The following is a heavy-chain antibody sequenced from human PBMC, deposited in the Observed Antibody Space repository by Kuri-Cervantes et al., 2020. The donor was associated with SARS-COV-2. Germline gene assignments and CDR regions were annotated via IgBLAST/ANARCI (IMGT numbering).Heavy chain of an antibody. Sequence: GESLKISCAASGFTFSSYSMSWVRQAPGKGLEWVANIKQDGSEKYYVDSVKGRFTISRDNAKNSLYLQMNSLRAEDTAVYYCARDSGYYGMDVWGQGTTVTVSS. V-gene: IGHV3-7*05. J-gene: IGHJ6*02. CDR1: GFTFSSYS. CDR2: IKQDGSEK. CDR3: ARDSGYYGMDV.